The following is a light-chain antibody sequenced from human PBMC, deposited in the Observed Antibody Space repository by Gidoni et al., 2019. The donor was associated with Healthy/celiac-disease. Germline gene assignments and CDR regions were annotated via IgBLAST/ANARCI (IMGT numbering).Light chain of an antibody. V-gene: IGKV3-20*01. Sequence: EIVLTQSPGTLSLSPGERATLSCRASQSVSSSYLAWYQQKPGQAPRHLIYGASSRATGIPDRFSGSGSGTDFTLTISRLEPEDFAVYYCQQYGSSPGTFGGGTKVEFK. J-gene: IGKJ4*01. CDR2: GAS. CDR3: QQYGSSPGT. CDR1: QSVSSSY.